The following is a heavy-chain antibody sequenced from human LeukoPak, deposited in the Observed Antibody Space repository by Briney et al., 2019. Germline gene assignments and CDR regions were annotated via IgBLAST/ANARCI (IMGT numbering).Heavy chain of an antibody. V-gene: IGHV4-34*01. Sequence: SETLSLTCTVSGGSISSYYWSWIRQPPGKGLEWIGEINHSGSTNYNPSLKSRVTISVDTSKNQFSLKLSSVTAADTAVYYCARGGYDKENYYYGMDVWGQGTTVTVSS. D-gene: IGHD3-22*01. J-gene: IGHJ6*02. CDR1: GGSISSYY. CDR2: INHSGST. CDR3: ARGGYDKENYYYGMDV.